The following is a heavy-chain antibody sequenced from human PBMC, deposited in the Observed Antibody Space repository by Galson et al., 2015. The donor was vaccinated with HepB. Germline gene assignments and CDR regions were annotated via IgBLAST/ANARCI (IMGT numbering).Heavy chain of an antibody. CDR1: GFTFTSYN. V-gene: IGHV3-30*04. D-gene: IGHD1-1*01. CDR3: ARDSNWYFDY. CDR2: ISEDGNTA. Sequence: SLRLSCATSGFTFTSYNMHWVRQSPVKGLEWVSIISEDGNTAFYADSVKGRFTISRDNSKNTLSLQMNSLRPDDTAVYYCARDSNWYFDYWGQGTLVTVSS. J-gene: IGHJ4*02.